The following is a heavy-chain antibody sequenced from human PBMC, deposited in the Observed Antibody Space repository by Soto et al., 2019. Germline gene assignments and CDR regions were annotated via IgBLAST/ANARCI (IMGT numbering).Heavy chain of an antibody. Sequence: SETLSLTCSVSGGSVSDKTYYWSWIRQPPGKRLEWIGYVYYSGTTNYNPSLKSRVAISVDLSKNRFSLRLTYVTTTHTALYHCARSTAEPNTTRSRYFYDYWGQGTLVTVSS. CDR1: GGSVSDKTYY. D-gene: IGHD1-26*01. V-gene: IGHV4-61*01. CDR2: VYYSGTT. CDR3: ARSTAEPNTTRSRYFYDY. J-gene: IGHJ4*02.